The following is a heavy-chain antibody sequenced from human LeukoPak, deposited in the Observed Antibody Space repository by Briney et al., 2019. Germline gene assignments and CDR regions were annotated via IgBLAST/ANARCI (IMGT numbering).Heavy chain of an antibody. CDR3: VRGGPSTWS. CDR2: INDDGSDT. V-gene: IGHV3-74*01. D-gene: IGHD2-15*01. J-gene: IGHJ5*02. CDR1: GFTFKLYW. Sequence: PGGSLRLSCAVSGFTFKLYWMHWVRQAPGKGPVWVSRINDDGSDTTYAGSVKGRFTISRDDAKNMLFLQMNSLRAEDTAVYYCVRGGPSTWSWGQGTLVTVSS.